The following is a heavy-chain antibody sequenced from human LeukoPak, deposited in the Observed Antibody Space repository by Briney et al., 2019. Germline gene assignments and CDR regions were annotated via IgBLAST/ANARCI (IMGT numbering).Heavy chain of an antibody. V-gene: IGHV4-31*03. CDR1: GGSISSGGYY. J-gene: IGHJ4*02. D-gene: IGHD5-18*01. CDR2: IYYSGST. CDR3: ARTSDFQRIHHFDY. Sequence: SETLSLTCTVSGGSISSGGYYWSWIRQHPGKGLEWIGYIYYSGSTYYNPSLKSRVTISVDTSKNQFSLKLSSVTAADTAVYYCARTSDFQRIHHFDYWGQGTLVTVSS.